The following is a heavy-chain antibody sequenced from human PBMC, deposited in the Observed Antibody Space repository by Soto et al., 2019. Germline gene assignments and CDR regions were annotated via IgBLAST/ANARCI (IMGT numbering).Heavy chain of an antibody. CDR3: ARHLGGELLATYYYYGMDF. J-gene: IGHJ6*02. Sequence: GESLKISCKGSGYSFTSYWIGWVRQMPGKGLEWMGIIYPGDSDTRYSPSFQGQVTISADKSISTAYLQWSSLKASDTAMYYCARHLGGELLATYYYYGMDFWGQGTTVTVSS. CDR1: GYSFTSYW. D-gene: IGHD1-7*01. V-gene: IGHV5-51*01. CDR2: IYPGDSDT.